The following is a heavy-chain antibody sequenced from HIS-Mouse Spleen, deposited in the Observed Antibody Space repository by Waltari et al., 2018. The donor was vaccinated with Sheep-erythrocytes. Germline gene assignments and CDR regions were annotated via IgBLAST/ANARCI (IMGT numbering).Heavy chain of an antibody. Sequence: EVQLVESGGGLVKPGGSLRLSCAASGFTFSSYSMNWVRQAPGKGLGWVSPIGSISSYIYYADSVKGRFTISRDNAKNSLYLQMNSLRAEDTAVYYCARVASGATFDYWGQGTLVTVSS. CDR2: IGSISSYI. J-gene: IGHJ4*02. D-gene: IGHD1-26*01. CDR3: ARVASGATFDY. CDR1: GFTFSSYS. V-gene: IGHV3-21*01.